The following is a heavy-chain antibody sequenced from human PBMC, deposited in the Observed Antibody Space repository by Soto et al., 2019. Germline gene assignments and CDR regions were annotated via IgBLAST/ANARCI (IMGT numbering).Heavy chain of an antibody. CDR2: VWDDGTNK. Sequence: QVELVESGGGVVQPGRSLRLSCAASGFTFSSYGMHWVRQAPGKGLEWVAVVWDDGTNKNYADSVKGRVTISRDNSNNSLYLQMNSLSAEDTGVYSCVRATSTSSEYWGEGTLVTVSS. D-gene: IGHD2-2*01. V-gene: IGHV3-33*08. CDR1: GFTFSSYG. CDR3: VRATSTSSEY. J-gene: IGHJ4*02.